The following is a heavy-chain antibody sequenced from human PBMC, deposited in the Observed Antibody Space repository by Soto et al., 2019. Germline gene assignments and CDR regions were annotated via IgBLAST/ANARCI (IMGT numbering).Heavy chain of an antibody. CDR1: GYSFTNFG. Sequence: ASVKVSCKASGYSFTNFGISRVRQAPGQGLEWMGWISAHNGVTYYAQKDQGRITMTIDTSTSTVDMELRSLRFDDTYVYYCARDRRNNGDPPLDYWGQGTLVTVSS. CDR3: ARDRRNNGDPPLDY. J-gene: IGHJ4*02. D-gene: IGHD2-8*01. V-gene: IGHV1-18*01. CDR2: ISAHNGVT.